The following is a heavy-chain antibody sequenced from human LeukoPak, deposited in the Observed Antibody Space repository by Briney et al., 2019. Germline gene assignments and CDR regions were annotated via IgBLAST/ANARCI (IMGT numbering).Heavy chain of an antibody. Sequence: AGGSLRLSCAASGFTFSSYSMNWVRQAPGKGLEWVANIKPDGSEKYYVDSVKGRFTISRDNAKNSLYLQMNSLRAEDTAVYYCASPSYTTSQTDLDYWGQGTLVTVSS. J-gene: IGHJ4*02. D-gene: IGHD2-2*02. CDR3: ASPSYTTSQTDLDY. V-gene: IGHV3-7*01. CDR2: IKPDGSEK. CDR1: GFTFSSYS.